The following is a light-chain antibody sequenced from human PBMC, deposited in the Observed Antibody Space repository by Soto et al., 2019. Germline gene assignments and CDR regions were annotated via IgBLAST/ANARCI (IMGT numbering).Light chain of an antibody. CDR1: SSDVGGSGL. Sequence: QSALTQPASVSGSPGQSITISCTGTSSDVGGSGLVSWYQFHPGKAPKLLIFEGVKRPSGVSNRFSGSKSGSTASLTISGLQAEDEADYYCCSYAGRSTWDVVFGGGTKLTVL. V-gene: IGLV2-23*01. J-gene: IGLJ2*01. CDR3: CSYAGRSTWDVV. CDR2: EGV.